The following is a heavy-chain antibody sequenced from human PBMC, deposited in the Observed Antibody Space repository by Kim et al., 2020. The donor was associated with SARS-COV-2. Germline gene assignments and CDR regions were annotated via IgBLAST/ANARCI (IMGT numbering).Heavy chain of an antibody. D-gene: IGHD1-7*01. J-gene: IGHJ4*02. CDR3: ARDRPGTNEAFLDS. CDR1: GDSVFSNTAA. CDR2: TYYRSKWYN. Sequence: SQTLSLTCAISGDSVFSNTAAWSWVRQSPSRGLEWLGRTYYRSKWYNDYADSVKGRISINPDTSKNQFSLHLNSVTPEDTAVYYCARDRPGTNEAFLDSWGQGTLVTVSS. V-gene: IGHV6-1*01.